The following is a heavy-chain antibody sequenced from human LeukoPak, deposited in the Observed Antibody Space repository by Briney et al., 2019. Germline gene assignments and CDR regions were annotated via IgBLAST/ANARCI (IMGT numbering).Heavy chain of an antibody. CDR2: IYYSGST. CDR3: ASTALWFGELLQPSYGMDV. V-gene: IGHV4-30-2*03. CDR1: GGSISSGDYY. Sequence: SQTLSLTCTVSGGSISSGDYYWSWIRQPPGKGLEWIGSIYYSGSTYYNPSLKSRVTISVDTSKNQFSLKLSSVTAADTAVYYCASTALWFGELLQPSYGMDVWGQGTTVTVSS. J-gene: IGHJ6*02. D-gene: IGHD3-10*01.